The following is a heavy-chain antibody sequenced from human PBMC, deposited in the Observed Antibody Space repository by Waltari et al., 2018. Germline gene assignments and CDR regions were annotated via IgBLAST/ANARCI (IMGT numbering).Heavy chain of an antibody. Sequence: QVQLQESGPGLVKPSETLSLTCSVSGGSISSHYWSWVWQSPRKGLEGSGWISDNWRSNYNPPLKRRVTMSIDVSKNQFSLRLTSVTAADTAVYFCAREGDSSKYFDLWGRDTLVTVSS. CDR1: GGSISSHY. D-gene: IGHD2-15*01. V-gene: IGHV4-4*08. CDR2: ISDNWRS. CDR3: AREGDSSKYFDL. J-gene: IGHJ2*01.